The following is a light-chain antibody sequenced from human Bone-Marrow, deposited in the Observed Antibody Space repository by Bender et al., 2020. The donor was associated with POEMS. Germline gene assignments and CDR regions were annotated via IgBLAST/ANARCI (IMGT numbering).Light chain of an antibody. Sequence: QSALTQPASLSGSPGQSITISCTGTSRDVGGYNYVSWYQHHPGKAPKLMIYDVSNRPSGISNRFSGSKSGNTASLTISGLQADDEADYYCCSYAGSSSLYVFGTVTKVTVL. CDR1: SRDVGGYNY. CDR2: DVS. V-gene: IGLV2-14*03. CDR3: CSYAGSSSLYV. J-gene: IGLJ1*01.